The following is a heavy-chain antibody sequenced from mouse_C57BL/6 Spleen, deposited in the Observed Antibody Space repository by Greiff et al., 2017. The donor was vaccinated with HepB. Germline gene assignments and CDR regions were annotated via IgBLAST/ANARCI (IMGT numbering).Heavy chain of an antibody. CDR1: GFTFSSYA. V-gene: IGHV5-9-1*02. J-gene: IGHJ4*01. CDR3: TRDERGSITTVVGAMDY. Sequence: DVQLVESGEGLVKPGGSLKLSCAASGFTFSSYAMSWVRQTPEKRLEWVAYISSGGDYIYYADTVKGRFTISRDNARNTLYLQMSSLKSEDTAMYYCTRDERGSITTVVGAMDYWGQGTSVTVSS. CDR2: ISSGGDYI. D-gene: IGHD1-1*01.